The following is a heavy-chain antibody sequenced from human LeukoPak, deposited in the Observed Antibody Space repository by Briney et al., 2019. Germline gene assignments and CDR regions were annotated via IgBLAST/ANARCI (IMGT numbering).Heavy chain of an antibody. CDR1: GFTVSSNF. J-gene: IGHJ4*02. Sequence: GGSLRVSCAASGFTVSSNFMSWVRQAPGKGLEWVSVIYSGGSTYYADSVKGRFTISRDNSKNTLYLQMNSLRVEDTAVYYCALGLVTDYWGQGTLVTVSS. D-gene: IGHD3-9*01. CDR2: IYSGGST. V-gene: IGHV3-66*01. CDR3: ALGLVTDY.